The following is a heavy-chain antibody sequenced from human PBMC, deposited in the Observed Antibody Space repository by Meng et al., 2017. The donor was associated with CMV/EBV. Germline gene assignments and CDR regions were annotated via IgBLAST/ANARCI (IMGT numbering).Heavy chain of an antibody. V-gene: IGHV1-69*12. Sequence: VPVVHSAGEVKKSGSSVKVSCKTSGGTFSTFAISWVRQAPGEGLEWMGGIIPVFETANYAERFQDRVTITADDSTTTAYMELSSLRADDTALYFCARGGDSWYSDYWGQGTLVTVSS. CDR1: GGTFSTFA. CDR2: IIPVFETA. CDR3: ARGGDSWYSDY. D-gene: IGHD1-26*01. J-gene: IGHJ4*02.